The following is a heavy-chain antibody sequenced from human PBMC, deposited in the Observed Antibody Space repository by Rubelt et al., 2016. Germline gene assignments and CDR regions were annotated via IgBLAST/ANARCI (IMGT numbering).Heavy chain of an antibody. D-gene: IGHD3-10*01. CDR2: GSGGST. J-gene: IGHJ6*02. Sequence: GSGGSTYYADSVKGRFTISRDNSKNTLYLQMNSLRAEDTAVYYCARDQTAGGRGVGRDGMDVWGQGTTVTVSS. CDR3: ARDQTAGGRGVGRDGMDV. V-gene: IGHV3-23*01.